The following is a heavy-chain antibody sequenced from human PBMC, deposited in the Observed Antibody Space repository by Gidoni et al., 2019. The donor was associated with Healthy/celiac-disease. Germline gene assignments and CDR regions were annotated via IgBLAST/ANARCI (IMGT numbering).Heavy chain of an antibody. Sequence: QVQLVQSGAEVKKPGSSVKVSCTASGGTFSSYAISWVRQAPGQGLEWMGGIIPIFGTANYAQKFQGRVTITADKSTSTAYMELSSLRSEDTAVYYCARVRGRSWYGVQFPPRLKKNWFDPWGQGTLVTVSS. D-gene: IGHD6-13*01. CDR3: ARVRGRSWYGVQFPPRLKKNWFDP. CDR2: IIPIFGTA. CDR1: GGTFSSYA. V-gene: IGHV1-69*06. J-gene: IGHJ5*02.